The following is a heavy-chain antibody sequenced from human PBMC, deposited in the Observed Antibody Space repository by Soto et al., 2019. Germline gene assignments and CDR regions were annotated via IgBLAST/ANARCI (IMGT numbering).Heavy chain of an antibody. Sequence: PSETLSLTCAVSGYSISIGYYCGCIRQPPGKGLEWIGSIYHSGSTYYNPSLKSRVTISVDTSKNQFSLKLSSVTAADTAVYYCARVRGLAYDFFSWGQGTLVTVSS. V-gene: IGHV4-38-2*01. J-gene: IGHJ5*02. D-gene: IGHD3-3*01. CDR3: ARVRGLAYDFFS. CDR2: IYHSGST. CDR1: GYSISIGYY.